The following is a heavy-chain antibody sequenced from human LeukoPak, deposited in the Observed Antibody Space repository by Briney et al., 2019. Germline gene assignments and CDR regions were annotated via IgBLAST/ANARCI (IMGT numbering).Heavy chain of an antibody. Sequence: PSETLSLTCTVSGGSISRYYWSWIRQPAGKGLEWIGRIYTSGSTNYNPSLKSRVTMSVDTSKNQFSLKLSSVTAADTAVYYCARVGSLAARPYYYYYMDVWGKGTTVTVSS. V-gene: IGHV4-4*07. J-gene: IGHJ6*03. CDR3: ARVGSLAARPYYYYYMDV. CDR2: IYTSGST. CDR1: GGSISRYY. D-gene: IGHD6-6*01.